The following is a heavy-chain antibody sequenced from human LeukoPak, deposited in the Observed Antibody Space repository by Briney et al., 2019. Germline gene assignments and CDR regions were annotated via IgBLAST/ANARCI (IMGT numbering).Heavy chain of an antibody. CDR1: GFTFSSYA. Sequence: GASLRLSCAASGFTFSSYAMSWVRQAPGKGLEWVSAISGSGGSTYYADSVKGRFTISRDNSKNTLYLQMNSLRAEDTAVCYCAKWYNWNYAGMDVWGQGTTVTVSS. CDR2: ISGSGGST. J-gene: IGHJ6*02. CDR3: AKWYNWNYAGMDV. V-gene: IGHV3-23*01. D-gene: IGHD1-7*01.